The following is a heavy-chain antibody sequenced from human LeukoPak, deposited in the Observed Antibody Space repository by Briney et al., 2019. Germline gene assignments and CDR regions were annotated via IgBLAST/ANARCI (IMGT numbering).Heavy chain of an antibody. CDR1: GGSFSGYY. CDR2: INHSGST. D-gene: IGHD5-24*01. Sequence: PSETLSLTCAVYGGSFSGYYWSWIRQPPGKGLEWIGEINHSGSTNYNPSLKSRVTISVDTSKNQFSLKLSSVTAADTAVYYCAVTRRLRTFDYWGQGTLVTVSS. CDR3: AVTRRLRTFDY. V-gene: IGHV4-34*01. J-gene: IGHJ4*02.